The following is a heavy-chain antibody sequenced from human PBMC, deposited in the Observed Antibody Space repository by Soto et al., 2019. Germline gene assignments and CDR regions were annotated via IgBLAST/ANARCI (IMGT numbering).Heavy chain of an antibody. CDR1: GGSFSGYY. CDR2: INHSGST. V-gene: IGHV4-34*01. J-gene: IGHJ6*02. Sequence: SQTLSLSYAVYGGSFSGYYWSWIRQPPGKGLEWIGEINHSGSTNYNPSLKSRVTISVDTSKNQFSLKLSSVTAADTAVYYCGSGYSYYYGMDVWGQGTTVTVSS. CDR3: GSGYSYYYGMDV. D-gene: IGHD2-21*01.